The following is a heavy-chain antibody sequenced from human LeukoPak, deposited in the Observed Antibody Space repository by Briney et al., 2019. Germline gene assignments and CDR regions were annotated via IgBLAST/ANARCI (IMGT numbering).Heavy chain of an antibody. D-gene: IGHD2-2*01. CDR1: GFTFSSYA. CDR3: AKAPVRGGVVVPAAMLGDY. J-gene: IGHJ4*02. CDR2: ISGSGGST. V-gene: IGHV3-23*01. Sequence: PGGSLRLSCAASGFTFSSYAMSWVRQAPGKGLEWVSAISGSGGSTYYADSVKGRFTISRDNPKNTLYLQMNSLRAEDTAVYYCAKAPVRGGVVVPAAMLGDYWGQGTLVTVSS.